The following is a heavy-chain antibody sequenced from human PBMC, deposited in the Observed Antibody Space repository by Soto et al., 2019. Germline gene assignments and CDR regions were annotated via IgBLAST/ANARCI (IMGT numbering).Heavy chain of an antibody. Sequence: ASVKVSCKASGYTFTSYGIIWVRQAPGQGLEWMGWISAYNGNTNYAQKLQGRVTMTTDTSTSTAYMELRSLRSDDTAVYYCARIVVPAAILQYYYYYMDVWGKGTTVTVSS. CDR3: ARIVVPAAILQYYYYYMDV. V-gene: IGHV1-18*01. J-gene: IGHJ6*03. CDR2: ISAYNGNT. D-gene: IGHD2-2*01. CDR1: GYTFTSYG.